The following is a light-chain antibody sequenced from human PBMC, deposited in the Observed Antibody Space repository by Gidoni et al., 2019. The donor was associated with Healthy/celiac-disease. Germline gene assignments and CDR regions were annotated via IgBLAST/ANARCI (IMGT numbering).Light chain of an antibody. CDR1: QSVSNSY. CDR3: QQYGSSPNT. J-gene: IGKJ2*01. V-gene: IGKV3-20*01. Sequence: EIVLTQSPGPLSLSPGERATLSCSDTQSVSNSYLPWYQQKPGKAPRLLIHGASSRATGTSERFSGSGSGTDFTLTISRLEPEDFAVYYCQQYGSSPNTFGQGTKLEIK. CDR2: GAS.